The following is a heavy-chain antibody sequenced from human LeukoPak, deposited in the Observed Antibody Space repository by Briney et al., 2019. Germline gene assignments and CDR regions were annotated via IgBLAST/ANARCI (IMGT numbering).Heavy chain of an antibody. CDR1: GGSISSYY. CDR2: IYYSGST. D-gene: IGHD5-24*01. J-gene: IGHJ4*02. V-gene: IGHV4-59*08. CDR3: ARQGDGYNFLDY. Sequence: SETLSLTCTVSGGSISSYYWSWIRQPPGKGLEWIGYIYYSGSTNYNPSLKSRVTISVDTSKNQFSLKLSSVTAADTAVYYCARQGDGYNFLDYWGQGTLVTVSS.